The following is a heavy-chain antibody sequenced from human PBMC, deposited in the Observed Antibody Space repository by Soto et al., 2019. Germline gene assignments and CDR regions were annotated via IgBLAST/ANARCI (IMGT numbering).Heavy chain of an antibody. J-gene: IGHJ4*02. CDR2: IYPGDSDT. Sequence: GESLKISCKGSGYSFTSYWIGWVRQMPGKGLEWMGIIYPGDSDTRYSPSFQGQVTISADKSISTAYLQWSSLKASDTAMYYCARLLLWFGELQYYFDYWGQGTLVTVSS. CDR3: ARLLLWFGELQYYFDY. CDR1: GYSFTSYW. D-gene: IGHD3-10*01. V-gene: IGHV5-51*01.